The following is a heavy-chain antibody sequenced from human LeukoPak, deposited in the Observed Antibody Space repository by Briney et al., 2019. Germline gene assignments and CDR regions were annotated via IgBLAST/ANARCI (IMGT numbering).Heavy chain of an antibody. CDR3: ARGMDIVATIGSYYYYYMDV. D-gene: IGHD5-12*01. CDR2: ISSSSSYI. V-gene: IGHV3-21*01. CDR1: GFTFSSYS. Sequence: GGSLRLSCAASGFTFSSYSMNWVRQAPGKGLEWVSSISSSSSYIYYADSVKGRFTISRDNAKNSLYLQMNSLRAEDTAVYYCARGMDIVATIGSYYYYYMDVWGKGTTVTVSS. J-gene: IGHJ6*03.